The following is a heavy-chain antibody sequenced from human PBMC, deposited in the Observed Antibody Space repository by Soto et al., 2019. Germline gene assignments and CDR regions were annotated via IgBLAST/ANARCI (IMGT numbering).Heavy chain of an antibody. V-gene: IGHV4-4*07. D-gene: IGHD2-15*01. J-gene: IGHJ5*02. Sequence: SETLSLTCTVSGGSISSYYWSWIRQPAGKGLEWIGRIYTSGSTNYNPSLKSRVTMSVDTSKNQFSLKLSSVTAADTAVYYCARSVHALVVAAPSSWFDPWGQGTRVTVSS. CDR2: IYTSGST. CDR1: GGSISSYY. CDR3: ARSVHALVVAAPSSWFDP.